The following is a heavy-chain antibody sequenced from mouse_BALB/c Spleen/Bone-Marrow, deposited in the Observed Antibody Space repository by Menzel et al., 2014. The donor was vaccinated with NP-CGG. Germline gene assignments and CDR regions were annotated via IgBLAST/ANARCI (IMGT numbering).Heavy chain of an antibody. CDR2: IDPSDDYI. Sequence: QVQLQQSGAELVKPGASVKLSCKASGYTFTSYWMNWVKQRTGQGLEWIGEIDPSDDYINYNKKVKGKGTLTVDKSSSTAYMQLSSLTSEDSAVYYVARSRGLYDYWYFEVWCAGTTVTSSS. V-gene: IGHV1-69*02. D-gene: IGHD2-3*01. CDR1: GYTFTSYW. CDR3: ARSRGLYDYWYFEV. J-gene: IGHJ1*01.